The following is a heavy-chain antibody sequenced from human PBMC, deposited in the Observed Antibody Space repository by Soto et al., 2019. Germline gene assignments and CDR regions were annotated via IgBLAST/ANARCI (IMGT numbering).Heavy chain of an antibody. CDR1: GFTFSSYA. D-gene: IGHD2-8*01. Sequence: GGSLRLSCAASGFTFSSYAMSWVRQAPGKGLEWVSAISGSGGSTYYADSVKGRFTISRDNSKNTLYLQMNSLRAEDTAVYYCANTQDIVLMVYAPDFDYWGQRTLVTVSS. V-gene: IGHV3-23*01. CDR2: ISGSGGST. CDR3: ANTQDIVLMVYAPDFDY. J-gene: IGHJ4*02.